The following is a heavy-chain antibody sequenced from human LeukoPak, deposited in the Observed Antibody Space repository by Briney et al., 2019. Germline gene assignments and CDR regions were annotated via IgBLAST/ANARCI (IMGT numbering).Heavy chain of an antibody. D-gene: IGHD2-15*01. J-gene: IGHJ4*02. CDR2: ISGSGDST. V-gene: IGHV3-23*01. CDR1: GFTFSDYG. CDR3: AKGSSASCYSSVNF. Sequence: PGRSLRLSCAASGFTFSDYGMHWVRQAPGKGLEWVSVISGSGDSTFYTDFVKGRFTISRDDSKNTLYLQMSSLRADDTAVYYCAKGSSASCYSSVNFWGQGTLVTVSS.